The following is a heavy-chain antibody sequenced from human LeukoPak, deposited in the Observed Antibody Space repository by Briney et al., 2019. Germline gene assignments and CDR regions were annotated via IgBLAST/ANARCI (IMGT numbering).Heavy chain of an antibody. CDR3: AREVPGYCSGGSCYSGAFDI. D-gene: IGHD2-15*01. V-gene: IGHV1-46*01. Sequence: ASVKVSCKASGYTFTGYYMHWVRQAPGQGLEWMGMINPSGGSTSYAQKFQGRVTMTRDMSTSTVYMELSSLRSEDTAVYYCAREVPGYCSGGSCYSGAFDIWGQGTMVTVSS. CDR1: GYTFTGYY. CDR2: INPSGGST. J-gene: IGHJ3*02.